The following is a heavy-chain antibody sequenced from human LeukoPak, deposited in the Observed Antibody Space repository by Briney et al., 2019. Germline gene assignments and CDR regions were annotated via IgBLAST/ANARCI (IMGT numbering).Heavy chain of an antibody. Sequence: SETLSLTCTVSGGSISSSSYYWGWIRQPPGKGLEWIGRIYYSGSTYYNPSLKSRVTISAATSKTQFSLKLSSVTAADTAVYYCARREVTYYYGSGSDGYFDYWGQGTLVTVSS. CDR3: ARREVTYYYGSGSDGYFDY. J-gene: IGHJ4*02. CDR1: GGSISSSSYY. V-gene: IGHV4-39*01. D-gene: IGHD3-10*01. CDR2: IYYSGST.